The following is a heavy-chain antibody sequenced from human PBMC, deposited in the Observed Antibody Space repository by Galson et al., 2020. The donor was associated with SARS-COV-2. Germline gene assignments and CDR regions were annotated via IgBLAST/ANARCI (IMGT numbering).Heavy chain of an antibody. Sequence: GESLKISCAASGFTLSGYSMHWVRQAPGKGLEWVAVLSYDGTNKRFADSVKGRFTISRDDSENTLYLQMNSLRVEDTALYYCARDQILSSFNSGSYAYWGQGTLVTVSS. D-gene: IGHD3-10*01. V-gene: IGHV3-30-3*01. CDR2: LSYDGTNK. J-gene: IGHJ4*02. CDR1: GFTLSGYS. CDR3: ARDQILSSFNSGSYAY.